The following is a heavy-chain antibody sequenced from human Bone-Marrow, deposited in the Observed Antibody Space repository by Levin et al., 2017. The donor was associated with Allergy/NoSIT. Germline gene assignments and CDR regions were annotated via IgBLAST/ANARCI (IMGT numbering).Heavy chain of an antibody. CDR2: TSFDESNK. Sequence: PGESLKISCAASGFTFSTFLMHWVRQAPGKGLEWVAVTSFDESNKYYADSVRGRFTISRDNSKNTLYLQLSSLGAEDTAVYYCAKAGTGPFFDYWGQGALVTVSS. D-gene: IGHD1-1*01. J-gene: IGHJ4*02. V-gene: IGHV3-30*18. CDR3: AKAGTGPFFDY. CDR1: GFTFSTFL.